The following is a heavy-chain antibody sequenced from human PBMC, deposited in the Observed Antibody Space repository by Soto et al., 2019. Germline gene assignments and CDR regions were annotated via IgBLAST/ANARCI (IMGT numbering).Heavy chain of an antibody. J-gene: IGHJ5*02. CDR1: GGSISSFY. D-gene: IGHD2-2*01. V-gene: IGHV4-59*01. Sequence: ETLSLTCPVSGGSISSFYWSWIRQPPGKGLEWIGYISYSGSTNYNPSLKSRVAISVDTSKNQLSLSLTSVTAADAAVYYCARALKDYPTYAGWFDPWGQGTPVTVSS. CDR3: ARALKDYPTYAGWFDP. CDR2: ISYSGST.